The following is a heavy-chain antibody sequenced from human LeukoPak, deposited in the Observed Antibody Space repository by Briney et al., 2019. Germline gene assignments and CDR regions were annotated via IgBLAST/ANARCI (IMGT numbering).Heavy chain of an antibody. CDR2: ISYDGNNQ. CDR1: GLTFSSYA. V-gene: IGHV3-30-3*01. Sequence: GGSLRLSCAASGLTFSSYAMHWVRQAPGKGLGWVAVISYDGNNQYYADSVKGRFTISRDNSKNTLYLQMNSLRGEDTAVYYCATVLAAAAPFYWGQGTLVTVSS. CDR3: ATVLAAAAPFY. J-gene: IGHJ4*02. D-gene: IGHD6-13*01.